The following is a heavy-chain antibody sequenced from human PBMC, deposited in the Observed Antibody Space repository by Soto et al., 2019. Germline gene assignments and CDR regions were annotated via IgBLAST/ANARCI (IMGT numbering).Heavy chain of an antibody. CDR1: GYTFTSYY. J-gene: IGHJ5*02. Sequence: ASVKVSCKASGYTFTSYYMHWVRQAPGQGLEWMGIINPSGGSTSYAQKFQCRVTMTRDTSTSTVYMELSSLRSEDTAVYYCARSVGPDCRGGTCYQYNWFDPWGKGTLVTVSS. CDR2: INPSGGST. CDR3: ARSVGPDCRGGTCYQYNWFDP. V-gene: IGHV1-46*01. D-gene: IGHD2-15*01.